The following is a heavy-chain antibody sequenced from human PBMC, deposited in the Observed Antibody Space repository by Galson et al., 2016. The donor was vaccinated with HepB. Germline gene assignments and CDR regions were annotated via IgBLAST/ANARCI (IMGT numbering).Heavy chain of an antibody. CDR2: IYPRDSDT. Sequence: QSGAEVKKPGESLKISCQGSEYDFSRYWIAWLRQMPGKGLEWMGSIYPRDSDTKYSPSFQGQVTISADKSVNSAFLQWSSLKASDTAMYFFAITYIVTPIPRFFHPSIDAFDTWGQGTMITVSS. J-gene: IGHJ3*02. V-gene: IGHV5-51*01. CDR1: EYDFSRYW. D-gene: IGHD2-21*01. CDR3: AITYIVTPIPRFFHPSIDAFDT.